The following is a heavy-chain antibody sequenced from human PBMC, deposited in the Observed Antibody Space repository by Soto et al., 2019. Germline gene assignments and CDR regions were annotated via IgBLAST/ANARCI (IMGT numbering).Heavy chain of an antibody. CDR3: AKEILYCSSTSCYNYYYGMDV. CDR1: GFTFSSYA. D-gene: IGHD2-2*02. CDR2: ISGSGGST. Sequence: GGSLRLSCAASGFTFSSYAMSWVRQAPGKGLEWVSAISGSGGSTYYADSVKGRFTISRDNSKNTLYLQMNSLRAEDTAVYYCAKEILYCSSTSCYNYYYGMDVWGQGTTVTVSS. V-gene: IGHV3-23*01. J-gene: IGHJ6*02.